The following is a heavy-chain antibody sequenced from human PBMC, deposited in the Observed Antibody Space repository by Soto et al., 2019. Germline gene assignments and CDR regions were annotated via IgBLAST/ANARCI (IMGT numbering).Heavy chain of an antibody. CDR3: AKNQGVELVPLATVDWFDP. Sequence: XGSLRLSCAASGFMFENFGMSWVRQAPGKGLEWISSISGSGFKKYYADSVKGRFTISRDNSKSTVYLELNNLSAEDTAVYHCAKNQGVELVPLATVDWFDPWGQGSVVTVSS. CDR2: ISGSGFKK. J-gene: IGHJ5*02. CDR1: GFMFENFG. D-gene: IGHD1-26*01. V-gene: IGHV3-23*01.